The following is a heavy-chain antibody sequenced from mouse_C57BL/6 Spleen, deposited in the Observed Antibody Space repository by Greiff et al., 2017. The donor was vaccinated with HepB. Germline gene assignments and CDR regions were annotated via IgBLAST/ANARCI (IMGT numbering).Heavy chain of an antibody. Sequence: DVKLVESEGGLVQPGSSMKLSCTASGFTFSDYYMAWVRQVPEKGLEWVANINYDGSSTYYLDSLKSRFIISRDNAKNMLYLQMSSLKSEDTATYCCARARRYDYGGYAMDYGGQGTSVTVSS. CDR3: ARARRYDYGGYAMDY. CDR2: INYDGSST. D-gene: IGHD2-4*01. V-gene: IGHV5-16*01. CDR1: GFTFSDYY. J-gene: IGHJ4*01.